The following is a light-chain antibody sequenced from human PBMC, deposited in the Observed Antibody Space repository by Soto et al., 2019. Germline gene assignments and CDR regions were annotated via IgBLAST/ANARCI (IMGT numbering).Light chain of an antibody. CDR1: QSVLYSSNNRNY. CDR2: WAS. Sequence: DIMMTEAPGSLYVSLGERATINCKSSQSVLYSSNNRNYLAWYQQKPRQPPKLLIYWASTRESGVPSRFSGSGTGTDITFACGRLKAEDMLVYYLQHHYVSPWTFGQGTKVDIK. J-gene: IGKJ1*01. V-gene: IGKV4-1*01. CDR3: QHHYVSPWT.